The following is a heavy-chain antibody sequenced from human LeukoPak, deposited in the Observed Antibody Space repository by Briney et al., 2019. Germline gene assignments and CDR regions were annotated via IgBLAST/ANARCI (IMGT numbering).Heavy chain of an antibody. Sequence: GGSLRLSCAASGFTFSSYAMHWVRQAPGKGLEWVAVISYDGSNKYYADSVKGRFTISRDNSKNTLYLQMNSLRAEDTAVYYCARVEITMVRGVPDYWGQGTLVTVSS. V-gene: IGHV3-30-3*01. CDR2: ISYDGSNK. J-gene: IGHJ4*02. CDR3: ARVEITMVRGVPDY. CDR1: GFTFSSYA. D-gene: IGHD3-10*01.